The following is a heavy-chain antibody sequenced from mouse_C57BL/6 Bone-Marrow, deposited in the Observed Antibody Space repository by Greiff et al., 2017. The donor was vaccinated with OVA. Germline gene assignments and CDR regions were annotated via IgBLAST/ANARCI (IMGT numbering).Heavy chain of an antibody. D-gene: IGHD2-3*01. Sequence: LLESGAELVRPGTSVKMSCKASGYTFTNYWIGWAKQRPGHGLEWIGDIYPGGGYTNYNEKFKGKATLTADKSSSTAYMQFSSLTSEDSAIYYCARQRWLLPDYWGQGTTLTVSS. CDR2: IYPGGGYT. V-gene: IGHV1-63*01. J-gene: IGHJ2*01. CDR1: GYTFTNYW. CDR3: ARQRWLLPDY.